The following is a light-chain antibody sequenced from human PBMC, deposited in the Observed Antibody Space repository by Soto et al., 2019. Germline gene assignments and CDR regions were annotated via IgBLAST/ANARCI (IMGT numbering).Light chain of an antibody. CDR3: QQYNNWPPWT. Sequence: ILLTKSPGTLSLSPGERATLSCRASQIVYSSYLAWYQHKPGQPPSLLISGASTRATGIPARFSGSGSGTEFTLTISSLQSEDFAVYYCQQYNNWPPWTFGQGTNV. CDR1: QIVYSSY. V-gene: IGKV3-15*01. CDR2: GAS. J-gene: IGKJ1*01.